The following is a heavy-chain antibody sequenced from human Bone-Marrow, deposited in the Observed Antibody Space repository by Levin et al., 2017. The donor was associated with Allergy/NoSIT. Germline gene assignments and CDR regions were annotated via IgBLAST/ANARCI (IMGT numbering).Heavy chain of an antibody. D-gene: IGHD3-3*01. CDR3: ARASGVVLNHYYYMNGMDV. V-gene: IGHV1-18*04. Sequence: GASVKVSCNTSGYIFTSHGINWVRQAPGQGLEWMGWISAYNGNTNYAQKFQGRVTMTIDTSTRAGHMELRSLRSDDTAVYYCARASGVVLNHYYYMNGMDVWGQVTTVTVSS. J-gene: IGHJ6*02. CDR2: ISAYNGNT. CDR1: GYIFTSHG.